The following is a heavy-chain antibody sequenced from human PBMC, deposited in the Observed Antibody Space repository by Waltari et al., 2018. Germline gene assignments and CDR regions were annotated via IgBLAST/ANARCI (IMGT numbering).Heavy chain of an antibody. CDR1: GFIFSSYS. Sequence: EVQLVESGGGLVQPGGSLRLSCAASGFIFSSYSMNWVRQAPGKGLEWLSHISSSSSIIYYADSVKGRFTISRDNAKNSLYLQMNSLRAEDTAVYYCARPYYYESSGFKTRGRFDYWGQGTLVTVSS. V-gene: IGHV3-48*04. J-gene: IGHJ4*02. CDR2: ISSSSSII. D-gene: IGHD3-22*01. CDR3: ARPYYYESSGFKTRGRFDY.